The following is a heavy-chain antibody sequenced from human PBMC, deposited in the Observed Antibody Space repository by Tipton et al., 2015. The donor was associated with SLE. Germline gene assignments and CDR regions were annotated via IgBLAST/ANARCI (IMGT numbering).Heavy chain of an antibody. CDR2: ISSSSSYI. CDR1: GFTFSSYS. V-gene: IGHV3-21*01. D-gene: IGHD3-3*01. J-gene: IGHJ5*02. Sequence: SLRLSCAASGFTFSSYSMNWVRQAPGKGLEWVSSISSSSSYIYYADSVKGRFTISRDNAKNSLYLQMNSLRAEDTAVYYCARDLSEVTIFGVVIFDPWGQGTLVTVSS. CDR3: ARDLSEVTIFGVVIFDP.